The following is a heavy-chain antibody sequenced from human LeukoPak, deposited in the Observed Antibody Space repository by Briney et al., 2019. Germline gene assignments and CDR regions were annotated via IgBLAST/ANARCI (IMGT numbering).Heavy chain of an antibody. Sequence: GGSLRLSCAASGFTFSSYGMHWVRQAPGKGLEGVAVISYDGSNKYYADSVKGRFTISRDNSKNTLYLQMNSLRAEDTAVYYCAKDLYYGSGSYYSGYYYGMDVWGKGTTVTVSS. CDR3: AKDLYYGSGSYYSGYYYGMDV. CDR2: ISYDGSNK. CDR1: GFTFSSYG. J-gene: IGHJ6*04. D-gene: IGHD3-10*01. V-gene: IGHV3-30*18.